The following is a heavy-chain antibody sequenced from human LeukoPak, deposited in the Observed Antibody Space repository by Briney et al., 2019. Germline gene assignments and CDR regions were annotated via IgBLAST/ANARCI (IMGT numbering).Heavy chain of an antibody. CDR2: IIPIFGTA. CDR3: ARDRDTSSGWPDAFDI. D-gene: IGHD6-19*01. J-gene: IGHJ3*02. Sequence: ASVNVSCKASGGTFSSYAISWVRQAPGQGLEWMGGIIPIFGTANYAQKFQGRVTITADESTSTAYMELSSLRSEDTAVYYCARDRDTSSGWPDAFDIWGQGTMVTVSS. V-gene: IGHV1-69*13. CDR1: GGTFSSYA.